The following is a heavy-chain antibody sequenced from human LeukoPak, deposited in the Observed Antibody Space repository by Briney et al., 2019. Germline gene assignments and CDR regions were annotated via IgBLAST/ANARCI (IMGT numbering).Heavy chain of an antibody. D-gene: IGHD3-22*01. CDR1: GASISSYY. J-gene: IGHJ3*02. CDR3: ARESPSPDYYYDREGAFDI. V-gene: IGHV4-59*01. Sequence: KPSETLSLTCSVSGASISSYYWSWIRQPPGKGLEWIGYIYYSGSTNYNPSLKSRVTISVDTSKNQFSLKLSSVTAADTAVYYCARESPSPDYYYDREGAFDIWGPGTMVTVSS. CDR2: IYYSGST.